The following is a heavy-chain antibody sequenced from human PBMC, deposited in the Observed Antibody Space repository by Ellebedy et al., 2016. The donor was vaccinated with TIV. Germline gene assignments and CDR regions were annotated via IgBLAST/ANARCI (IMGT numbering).Heavy chain of an antibody. V-gene: IGHV3-30-3*01. D-gene: IGHD1-14*01. Sequence: PGGSLRLSCVASGFTFGSYAMHWVRQAPGKGLEWVAHISYEGRNKHYADSVKGRFTIARDKSKNTLYLQINSLRVEDTAVYYCARDGRHLDDYFYNSMDVWGQGTTVTVSS. CDR1: GFTFGSYA. CDR2: ISYEGRNK. J-gene: IGHJ6*02. CDR3: ARDGRHLDDYFYNSMDV.